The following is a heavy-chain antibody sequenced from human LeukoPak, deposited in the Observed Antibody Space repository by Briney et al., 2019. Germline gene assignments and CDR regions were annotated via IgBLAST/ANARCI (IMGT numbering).Heavy chain of an antibody. CDR2: INHSGST. D-gene: IGHD3-10*01. CDR3: AREDHYYGSGSYSWFDP. J-gene: IGHJ5*02. CDR1: GGSFSGYY. Sequence: PSETLSLTCAVYGGSFSGYYWSWIRQPPGKGLEWIGEINHSGSTNYNPSLKGRVTISVDTSKNQFSLKLSSVTAADTAVYYCAREDHYYGSGSYSWFDPWGQGTLVTVSS. V-gene: IGHV4-34*01.